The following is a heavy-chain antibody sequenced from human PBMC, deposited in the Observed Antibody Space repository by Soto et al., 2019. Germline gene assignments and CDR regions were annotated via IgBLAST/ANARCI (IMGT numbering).Heavy chain of an antibody. CDR3: ARGRYGDY. Sequence: QAHLVQSGPEVKKPGASVKVSCKGSGYIFTSYGIAWVRQAPGQGLEWMGWISAHNGKTEYAQKFQGRVTVTRDTSTSTAYLELMSLTSDDTALYYCARGRYGDYWGQGALVTVSS. D-gene: IGHD4-17*01. V-gene: IGHV1-18*01. CDR2: ISAHNGKT. J-gene: IGHJ4*02. CDR1: GYIFTSYG.